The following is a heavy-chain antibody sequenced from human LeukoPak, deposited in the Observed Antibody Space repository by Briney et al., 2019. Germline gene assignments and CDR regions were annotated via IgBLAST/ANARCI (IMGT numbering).Heavy chain of an antibody. V-gene: IGHV4-30-4*01. CDR2: IYDSGST. CDR3: ARDCSGGSCYGAFDI. J-gene: IGHJ3*02. CDR1: GGFINNFY. D-gene: IGHD2-15*01. Sequence: SETLSLTCIVSGGFINNFYWSWIRQPPGKGLEWIGYIYDSGSTYYNPSLKSRITISVDTSENRFSLKLSSVTATDTAVYYCARDCSGGSCYGAFDIWGQGTMVTVSS.